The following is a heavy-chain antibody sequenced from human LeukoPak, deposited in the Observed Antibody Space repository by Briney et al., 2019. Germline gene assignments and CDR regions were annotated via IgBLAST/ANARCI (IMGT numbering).Heavy chain of an antibody. CDR2: IYYSGST. D-gene: IGHD3-9*01. V-gene: IGHV4-59*12. Sequence: SETLSLTCTVSGGSISSYYWSWIRQPPGKGLEWIGYIYYSGSTNYNPSLKSRVTISVDTSKNQFSLKLSSVTAADTAVYYCARGTRYFDWLSTYYFDYWGQGTLVTVSS. CDR1: GGSISSYY. CDR3: ARGTRYFDWLSTYYFDY. J-gene: IGHJ4*02.